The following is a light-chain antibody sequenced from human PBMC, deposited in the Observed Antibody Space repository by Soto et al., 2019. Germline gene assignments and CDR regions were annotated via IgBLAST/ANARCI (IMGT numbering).Light chain of an antibody. Sequence: DIQMTQSPSTLSASIGDRVTLTCRASQNVRKWLAWYQQKPGKTPKLLIYETSTLESGVPSRVSGSGFGTEFTLTISSLQPDDFATYYCQQYYNYTWTFGQGTKVEI. CDR1: QNVRKW. J-gene: IGKJ1*01. CDR2: ETS. CDR3: QQYYNYTWT. V-gene: IGKV1-5*03.